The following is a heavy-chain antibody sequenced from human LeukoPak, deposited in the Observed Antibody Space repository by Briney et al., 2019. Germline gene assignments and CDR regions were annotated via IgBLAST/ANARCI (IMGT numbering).Heavy chain of an antibody. CDR2: LSTETDNT. J-gene: IGHJ4*02. Sequence: GGSLRLSCAASGFTFSRGMSWVRQAPGKGLEWVSSLSTETDNTYYAVSVKGRFTISRDISRNTLYLQMNSLRGEDTAVYYCARSPGGWFHDHWGQGTLVTVSS. V-gene: IGHV3-23*01. D-gene: IGHD6-19*01. CDR3: ARSPGGWFHDH. CDR1: GFTFSRG.